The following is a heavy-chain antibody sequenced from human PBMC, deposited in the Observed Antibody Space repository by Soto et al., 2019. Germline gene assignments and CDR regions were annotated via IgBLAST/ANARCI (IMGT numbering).Heavy chain of an antibody. J-gene: IGHJ3*02. V-gene: IGHV1-3*01. Sequence: GASVKVSCKASGYTFTYYTVHWVRQAPGQRLEWMGWINAGDGNTKYSPNFQGRVTITKDTSASTVYMELSSLRSEDTAVYYCVRESRFCTSDSCSSQHCFDTWGEGTMISVS. CDR2: INAGDGNT. CDR1: GYTFTYYT. CDR3: VRESRFCTSDSCSSQHCFDT. D-gene: IGHD2-15*01.